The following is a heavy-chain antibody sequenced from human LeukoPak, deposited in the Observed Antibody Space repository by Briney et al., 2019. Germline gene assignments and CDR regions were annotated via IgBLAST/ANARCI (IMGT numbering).Heavy chain of an antibody. V-gene: IGHV4-34*01. D-gene: IGHD6-6*01. Sequence: SETLSLTCAVYGGSFSGYYWSWIRQPPGKGLEWIGEINHSGSTNYNPSLKSRVTISVDTSKNQFSLELSSVTAADTAVYYCAKKHIRSSSPPDYWGQGTLVTVSS. J-gene: IGHJ4*02. CDR1: GGSFSGYY. CDR2: INHSGST. CDR3: AKKHIRSSSPPDY.